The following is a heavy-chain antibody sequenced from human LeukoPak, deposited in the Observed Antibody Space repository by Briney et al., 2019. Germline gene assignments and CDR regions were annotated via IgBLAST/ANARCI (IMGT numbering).Heavy chain of an antibody. D-gene: IGHD3-10*01. CDR2: IIPFFGAA. V-gene: IGHV1-69*13. CDR1: GGTFSSYA. CDR3: ARVPGHYYGMDV. J-gene: IGHJ6*02. Sequence: SVKVSCKAPGGTFSSYAISWVRQAPGQGLEWLGGIIPFFGAANYAQKFQGRVTITADESTSTAYMELSSLRSEDTAVYYCARVPGHYYGMDVWGQGTTVTVSS.